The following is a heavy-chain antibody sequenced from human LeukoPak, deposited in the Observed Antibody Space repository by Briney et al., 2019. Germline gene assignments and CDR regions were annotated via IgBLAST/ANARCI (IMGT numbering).Heavy chain of an antibody. Sequence: SVKVSCKASGYTFTSYYMHWVRQAPGQGLEWMGRIIPILGIANYAQKFQGRVTITADKSTSTAYMELSSLRSEDTAVYYCALSSGYHAFDIWGQGTMVTVSS. V-gene: IGHV1-69*02. CDR3: ALSSGYHAFDI. CDR2: IIPILGIA. J-gene: IGHJ3*02. CDR1: GYTFTSYY. D-gene: IGHD3-22*01.